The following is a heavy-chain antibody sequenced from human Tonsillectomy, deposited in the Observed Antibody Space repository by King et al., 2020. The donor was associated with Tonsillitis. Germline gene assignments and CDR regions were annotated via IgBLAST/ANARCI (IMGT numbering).Heavy chain of an antibody. CDR3: ARARGYSSAERWFDP. Sequence: QLQESGPGLVKPSETLSLTCTVSGGSISSYYWSWIRQPPGKGLEWVGYIYYSGSGDYNPSLRSRATLSVDTSKNQFSLELRSVTAADTAVYFCARARGYSSAERWFDPWGQGTLVTVSS. CDR1: GGSISSYY. D-gene: IGHD6-19*01. J-gene: IGHJ5*02. V-gene: IGHV4-59*08. CDR2: IYYSGSG.